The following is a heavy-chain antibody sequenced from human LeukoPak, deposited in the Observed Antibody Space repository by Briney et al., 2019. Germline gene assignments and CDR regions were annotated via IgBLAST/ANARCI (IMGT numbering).Heavy chain of an antibody. V-gene: IGHV3-64D*06. Sequence: GGSLRLSCSASGFTFSTYAMHWVRQAPGKGLEYVSVITGSGSATHYADSVKGRFTISRDDSKNTLYLQMGSLKVEDTAMYYCVKDRGAVAGYPTLFDSWGQGTQVTVSS. D-gene: IGHD6-19*01. CDR3: VKDRGAVAGYPTLFDS. CDR1: GFTFSTYA. J-gene: IGHJ4*02. CDR2: ITGSGSAT.